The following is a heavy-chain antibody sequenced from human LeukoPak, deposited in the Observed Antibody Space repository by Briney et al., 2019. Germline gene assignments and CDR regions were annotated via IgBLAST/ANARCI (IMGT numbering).Heavy chain of an antibody. J-gene: IGHJ3*02. V-gene: IGHV4-59*01. CDR1: GGSISSYY. CDR2: IYYSGST. D-gene: IGHD3-16*01. CDR3: ARGDVWGAFDI. Sequence: SETLSLTCTVAGGSISSYYWSWIRQPPGKGLEWIGYIYYSGSTNYNPSLKSRVTISVDTSKNQFSLKLSSVTAADTAVYYCARGDVWGAFDIWGQGTMVTVSS.